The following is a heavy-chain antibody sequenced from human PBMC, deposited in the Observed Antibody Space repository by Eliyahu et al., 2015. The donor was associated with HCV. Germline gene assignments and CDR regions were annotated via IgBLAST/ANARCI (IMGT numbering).Heavy chain of an antibody. D-gene: IGHD3-10*01. CDR2: IWYDGSKK. CDR1: GFXFXIYG. Sequence: QVQLVESGGGXVQPGRSLRXSCAASGFXFXIYGLPXVRQAPGKGREWXAVIWYDGSKKYXAESVKGRFTISRDDSKNTLXLQMNSLRGEDTAVYYCATEGRGSGNMDFDYWGQGTLVTVSS. V-gene: IGHV3-33*01. CDR3: ATEGRGSGNMDFDY. J-gene: IGHJ4*02.